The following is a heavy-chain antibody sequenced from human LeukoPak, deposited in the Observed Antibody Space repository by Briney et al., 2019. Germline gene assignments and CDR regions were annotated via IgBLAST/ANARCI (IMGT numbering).Heavy chain of an antibody. V-gene: IGHV3-9*01. CDR2: ISWNSGSI. D-gene: IGHD6-19*01. CDR3: AKEKAVAGYYYYGMGV. CDR1: GFTFDDYA. J-gene: IGHJ6*02. Sequence: PGRSLRLSCAASGFTFDDYAMHWVRQAPGKGLEWVSGISWNSGSIGYADSVKGRFTISRDNAKNSLYLQMNSLRAEDTALYYCAKEKAVAGYYYYGMGVWGQGTTVTVSS.